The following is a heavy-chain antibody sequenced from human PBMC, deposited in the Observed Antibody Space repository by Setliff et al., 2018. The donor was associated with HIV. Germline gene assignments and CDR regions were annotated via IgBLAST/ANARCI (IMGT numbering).Heavy chain of an antibody. Sequence: PSETLSLTCTVSGDSAINSRYYWAWIRQPPGRGLEYIGSIHYDERTYYNPSLKSRVTISLDTSKNQFSLKLSSLTSADTAVYYCARGLSSPFAAGLWGQGTLVTVSS. V-gene: IGHV4-39*07. J-gene: IGHJ4*02. CDR1: GDSAINSRYY. CDR3: ARGLSSPFAAGL. D-gene: IGHD6-13*01. CDR2: IHYDERT.